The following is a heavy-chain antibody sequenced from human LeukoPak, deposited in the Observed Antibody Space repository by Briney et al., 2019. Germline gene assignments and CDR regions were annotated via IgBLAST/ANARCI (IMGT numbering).Heavy chain of an antibody. Sequence: GWALTLSCAASVFTFSNYWMSWVRQAPGKGLEWLANIKQDGSERYYVDSLKGRFTISRDNTKNSLYLQINSLRAEDTALYYLSRLSTAVAAGDYWGQGTLVTVSS. CDR2: IKQDGSER. CDR3: SRLSTAVAAGDY. J-gene: IGHJ4*02. CDR1: VFTFSNYW. D-gene: IGHD6-19*01. V-gene: IGHV3-7*03.